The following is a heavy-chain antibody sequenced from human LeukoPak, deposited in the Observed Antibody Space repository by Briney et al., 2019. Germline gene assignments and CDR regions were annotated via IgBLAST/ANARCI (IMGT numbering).Heavy chain of an antibody. CDR1: GFTFSSYA. CDR2: ISGSGGST. Sequence: SGGSLRLSCAASGFTFSSYAMSWVRQAPGKGLEWVSSISGSGGSTYYADSVKGRFTISRDNSKNTLYLQMNSLRAEDTAVYYCAKDAYYDILAGYYYFDYWGQGTLVTVSS. CDR3: AKDAYYDILAGYYYFDY. J-gene: IGHJ4*02. V-gene: IGHV3-23*01. D-gene: IGHD3-9*01.